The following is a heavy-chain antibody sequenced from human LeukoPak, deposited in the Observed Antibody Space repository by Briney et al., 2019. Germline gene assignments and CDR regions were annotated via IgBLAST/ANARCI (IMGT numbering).Heavy chain of an antibody. CDR1: GFTFSSYY. Sequence: PGGSLRLSCAASGFTFSSYYVHWVRQAPGKGLVGVALIEGDGSTTTYADSVKGRFTISRDNAKNTLFLQMNTLRAEDTAVYYCALFKPPTTYFYGSGSLWGQGTLVTVSS. D-gene: IGHD3-10*01. CDR3: ALFKPPTTYFYGSGSL. V-gene: IGHV3-74*01. J-gene: IGHJ4*02. CDR2: IEGDGSTT.